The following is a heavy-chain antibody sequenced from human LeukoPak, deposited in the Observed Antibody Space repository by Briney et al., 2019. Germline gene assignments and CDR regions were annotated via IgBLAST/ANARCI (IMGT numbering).Heavy chain of an antibody. CDR3: ARHRDSRGFFFDY. CDR2: IYSSGGT. CDR1: GGSISSFY. V-gene: IGHV4-59*08. J-gene: IGHJ4*02. D-gene: IGHD2-15*01. Sequence: SETQSLTCTVSGGSISSFYWSWIRQPPGKGLEWIGYIYSSGGTNYNPSLKSRVTISVDTSKNQFSLKLSSVTAADTAVYFCARHRDSRGFFFDYWGQGTLVTVSS.